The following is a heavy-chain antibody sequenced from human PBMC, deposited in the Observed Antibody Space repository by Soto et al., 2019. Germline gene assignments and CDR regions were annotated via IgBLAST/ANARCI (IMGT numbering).Heavy chain of an antibody. J-gene: IGHJ5*02. CDR3: ARVIRGAYYNSPLDT. CDR2: INPYSGGA. Sequence: ASVKFSCKSSGYPFTGYFIHWVPQPPSQGLEWMGWINPYSGGADYAQSFQGRVTMTRDTSISTVYMELSRLRFDDTTVYYCARVIRGAYYNSPLDTWGQGTVVTVSS. V-gene: IGHV1-2*02. CDR1: GYPFTGYF. D-gene: IGHD3-10*01.